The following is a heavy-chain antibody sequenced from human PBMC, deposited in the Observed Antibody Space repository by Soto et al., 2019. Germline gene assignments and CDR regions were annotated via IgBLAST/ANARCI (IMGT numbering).Heavy chain of an antibody. J-gene: IGHJ2*01. CDR3: ARGSYSSYWYFDL. D-gene: IGHD5-18*01. CDR1: GGSISSGGYY. V-gene: IGHV4-31*03. CDR2: IYYSGST. Sequence: QVQLQESGPGLVKPSQTLSLTCTVSGGSISSGGYYWSWIRQHPGKGLEWIGYIYYSGSTYYNPSLKSRVTISVDTSKNQFSRKLSSVTAADTAVYYCARGSYSSYWYFDLWGRGTLVTVSS.